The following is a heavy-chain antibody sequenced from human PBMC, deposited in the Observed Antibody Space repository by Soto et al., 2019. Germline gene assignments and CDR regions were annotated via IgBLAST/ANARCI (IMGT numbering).Heavy chain of an antibody. CDR3: ARATYGDYVAAY. V-gene: IGHV1-69*13. J-gene: IGHJ4*02. Sequence: SVKVSCKASGGTFSSYAISWVRQAPGQGLEWMGGIIPIFGTANYAQKFQGRVTITADESTSTAYMELSSLRSEDTAVYYCARATYGDYVAAYWGQGTLVTVSS. CDR1: GGTFSSYA. D-gene: IGHD4-17*01. CDR2: IIPIFGTA.